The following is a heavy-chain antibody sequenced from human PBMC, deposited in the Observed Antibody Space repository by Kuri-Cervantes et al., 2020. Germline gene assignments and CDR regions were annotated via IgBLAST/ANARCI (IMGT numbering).Heavy chain of an antibody. CDR2: IYPGDSDT. CDR3: ARSSIAAAENWFDP. D-gene: IGHD6-13*01. J-gene: IGHJ5*02. V-gene: IGHV5-51*01. CDR1: GYSFITYW. Sequence: GESLKISCKGYGYSFITYWIGWVRQMPGKGLEWMGIIYPGDSDTRYSPSFQGQVTISADKSISTAYLQWSSLKASDTAMYYCARSSIAAAENWFDPWGQGTLVTVSS.